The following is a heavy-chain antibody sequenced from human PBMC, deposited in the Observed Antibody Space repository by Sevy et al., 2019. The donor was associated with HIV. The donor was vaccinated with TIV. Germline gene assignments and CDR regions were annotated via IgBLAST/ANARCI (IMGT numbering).Heavy chain of an antibody. J-gene: IGHJ6*02. CDR3: ARRGVGIGIYCSSTSCPWVYGMDV. CDR1: GGTFSSYA. CDR2: IIPIFGTA. Sequence: ASVKVSCKASGGTFSSYAISWVRQAPGQGLEWMGGIIPIFGTANYAQKFQGRVTITPDESTGTAYMELSSLRSEDTAVYYCARRGVGIGIYCSSTSCPWVYGMDVWGQGTTVTVSS. D-gene: IGHD2-2*01. V-gene: IGHV1-69*13.